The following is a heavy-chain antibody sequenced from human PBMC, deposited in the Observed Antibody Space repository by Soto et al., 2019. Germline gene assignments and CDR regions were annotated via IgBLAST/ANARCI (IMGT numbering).Heavy chain of an antibody. CDR2: ISGSAGST. V-gene: IGHV3-23*01. D-gene: IGHD2-15*01. CDR1: GFIFSSYA. Sequence: GGSLRLSCAASGFIFSSYAMSWVRQSPGRGLEWVSGISGSAGSTFYADYVKGRFTISRDNSKNTLYLQMNSLRAEDTAIYYCAKDVSYCTGGTCLAGWFDPWGQGTLVTVSS. J-gene: IGHJ5*02. CDR3: AKDVSYCTGGTCLAGWFDP.